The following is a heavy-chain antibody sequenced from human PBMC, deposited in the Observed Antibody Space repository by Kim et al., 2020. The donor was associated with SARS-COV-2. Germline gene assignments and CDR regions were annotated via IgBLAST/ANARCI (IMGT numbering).Heavy chain of an antibody. V-gene: IGHV3-30*18. CDR3: AKPAWVSSGYYLSYFDY. J-gene: IGHJ4*03. CDR1: GFTFSSYG. CDR2: ISYDGSNK. Sequence: GGSLRLSCAVSGFTFSSYGMHWVRQAPGKGLEWVAVISYDGSNKYYADSVKGRFTISRDNSKNTLYLQMNSLRAEDTAVYYCAKPAWVSSGYYLSYFDYWGQGTLVTVSS. D-gene: IGHD3-22*01.